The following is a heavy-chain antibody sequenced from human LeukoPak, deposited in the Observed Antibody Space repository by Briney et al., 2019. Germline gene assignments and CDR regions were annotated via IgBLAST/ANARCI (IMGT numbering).Heavy chain of an antibody. CDR1: GFTFNDYG. J-gene: IGHJ4*02. CDR2: IYSGGST. D-gene: IGHD6-19*01. Sequence: GGSLRLSCTASGFTFNDYGMHWVRQAPGKGLERVPVIYSGGSTYYADSVKGRFTISRDNSKNTLYLQMNSLRAEDTAVYYCARGRTEVAGYFDYWGQGTLVTVSS. V-gene: IGHV3-53*01. CDR3: ARGRTEVAGYFDY.